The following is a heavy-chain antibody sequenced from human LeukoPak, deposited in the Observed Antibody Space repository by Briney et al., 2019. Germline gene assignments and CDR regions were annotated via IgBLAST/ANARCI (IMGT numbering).Heavy chain of an antibody. D-gene: IGHD3-22*01. CDR1: GGSISSYY. J-gene: IGHJ4*02. CDR2: IYYSGST. Sequence: SETLSLTCTVSGGSISSYYWSWIRQPPGKGLEWIGYIYYSGSTNYNPSPKSRVTISVDTSKNQFSLKLSSVTAADTAVYYCARMSPTVPYDSSGPFDYWGQGTLVTVSS. CDR3: ARMSPTVPYDSSGPFDY. V-gene: IGHV4-59*08.